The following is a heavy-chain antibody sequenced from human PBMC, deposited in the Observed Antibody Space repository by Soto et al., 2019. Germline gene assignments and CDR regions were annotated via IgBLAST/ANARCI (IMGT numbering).Heavy chain of an antibody. D-gene: IGHD5-12*01. Sequence: ASVKVSCKASGYTFTGYYMHWVRQAPGQGLEWMGWINPNSGGTNYAQKFQGWVTMTRDTSISTAYMELSRLRSDDTAVYYCARDHHQRGGYHFVTWGQGTLVTVSS. CDR3: ARDHHQRGGYHFVT. V-gene: IGHV1-2*04. J-gene: IGHJ5*02. CDR2: INPNSGGT. CDR1: GYTFTGYY.